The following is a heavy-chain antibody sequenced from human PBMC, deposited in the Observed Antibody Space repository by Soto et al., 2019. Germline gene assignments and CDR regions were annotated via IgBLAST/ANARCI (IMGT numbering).Heavy chain of an antibody. Sequence: LSRTGALRVGSVCRSRWCRYRQHPGRGLEWIGFIYYAGSTKYNPSLNSRVTISVDTSKNQFSLTVTSVTAADTAVYYCARRIAATETFDYWGQGTLVTVSS. CDR2: IYYAGST. D-gene: IGHD5-12*01. CDR1: VGSVCRSR. J-gene: IGHJ4*02. CDR3: ARRIAATETFDY. V-gene: IGHV4-59*08.